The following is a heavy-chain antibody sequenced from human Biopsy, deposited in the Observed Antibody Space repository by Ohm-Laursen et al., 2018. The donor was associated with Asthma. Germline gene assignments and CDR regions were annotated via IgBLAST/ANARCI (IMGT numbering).Heavy chain of an antibody. J-gene: IGHJ4*02. CDR3: ARGDSSNWSHYYFGY. CDR2: IYSGGTS. V-gene: IGHV3-53*01. Sequence: SLRLSCTASGFAVSRDHMFWVRQAPGKGLEWVSVIYSGGTSHTADSVRGRFTISRDYSKNTLYLQMHSLRAEDTAVYYCARGDSSNWSHYYFGYWGQGTLVTASS. CDR1: GFAVSRDH. D-gene: IGHD3-22*01.